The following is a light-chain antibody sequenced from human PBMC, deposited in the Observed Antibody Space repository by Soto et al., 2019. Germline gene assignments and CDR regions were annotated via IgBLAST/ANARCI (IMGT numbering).Light chain of an antibody. J-gene: IGLJ1*01. CDR2: EVS. Sequence: QSALTQPASVSGSPVQSITISCTGTSSDVGGYNYVSWYQQHPGKAPKLMIYEVSTRPSGVSNRFSGSKSANTASLTISGLQAEEVAEYYCSSYTITTALVFGTGTKVTVL. V-gene: IGLV2-14*01. CDR1: SSDVGGYNY. CDR3: SSYTITTALV.